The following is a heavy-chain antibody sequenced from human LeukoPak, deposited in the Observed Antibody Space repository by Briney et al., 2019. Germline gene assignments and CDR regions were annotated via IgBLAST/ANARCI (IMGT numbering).Heavy chain of an antibody. V-gene: IGHV4-30-2*01. CDR1: GGSISSGGYY. J-gene: IGHJ5*02. CDR2: IYHSGST. D-gene: IGHD6-13*01. Sequence: SETLSLTCTVSGGSISSGGYYWSWIRQPPGKGLEWIGYIYHSGSTYYNPSLKSRVTISVDRSKNQFSLKLSSVTAADTAVYYCASSRRYSSRKVENWFDPWGQGTLVTVSS. CDR3: ASSRRYSSRKVENWFDP.